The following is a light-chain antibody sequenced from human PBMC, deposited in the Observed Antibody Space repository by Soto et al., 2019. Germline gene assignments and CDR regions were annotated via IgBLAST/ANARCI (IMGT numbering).Light chain of an antibody. CDR2: AAF. CDR1: QSISSY. CDR3: QQSYSTLVT. J-gene: IGKJ4*01. Sequence: DIQMTQSPSSLSASVGDRVTITCRTSQSISSYLNWYQQKPGKAPKLLIYAAFSLQSGVPSRFSGSGSWTDFTLTISSLQPEDFATYYCQQSYSTLVTFGGGTKVDIK. V-gene: IGKV1-39*01.